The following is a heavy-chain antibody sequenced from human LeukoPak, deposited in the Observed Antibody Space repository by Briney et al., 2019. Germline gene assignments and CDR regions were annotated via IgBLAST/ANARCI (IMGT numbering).Heavy chain of an antibody. Sequence: ASVKVSCKVPGYTLTELSMHWVRQAPGKGLEWMGGFDPEDGETIYAQKFQGRVTMTEDTSTDTAYMELSSLRSEDTAVYDCATAYGQQYYFDYWGQGTLVTVSS. CDR2: FDPEDGET. J-gene: IGHJ4*02. CDR3: ATAYGQQYYFDY. CDR1: GYTLTELS. V-gene: IGHV1-24*01. D-gene: IGHD4-17*01.